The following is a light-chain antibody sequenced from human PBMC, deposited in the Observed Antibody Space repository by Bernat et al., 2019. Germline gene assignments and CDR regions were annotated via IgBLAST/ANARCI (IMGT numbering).Light chain of an antibody. J-gene: IGLJ3*02. Sequence: QSALTQPRSASGSPGQSVTISCTGTSSDVGGYKHVSWYQQHPGKAPQLIIYDVSKRPSGVPDRFSGSKSGNTASLTISGLQADDEADFYCCSYAGAYTWVFGGGTSLAVL. V-gene: IGLV2-11*01. CDR3: CSYAGAYTWV. CDR2: DVS. CDR1: SSDVGGYKH.